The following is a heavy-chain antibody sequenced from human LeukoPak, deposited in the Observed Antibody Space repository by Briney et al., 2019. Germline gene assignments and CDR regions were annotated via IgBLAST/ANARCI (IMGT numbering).Heavy chain of an antibody. CDR3: AKDAVYDDSSGYFDY. CDR1: GFTFNIYA. D-gene: IGHD3-22*01. V-gene: IGHV3-23*01. Sequence: PGGSLRLSCAASGFTFNIYAMSWVRQAPGKGLEWVSAISGRGGSTYYADSVKGRFIISRDNSKNTLFLQMNSLRAEDTAVYYCAKDAVYDDSSGYFDYWGQGTLVTVSS. J-gene: IGHJ4*02. CDR2: ISGRGGST.